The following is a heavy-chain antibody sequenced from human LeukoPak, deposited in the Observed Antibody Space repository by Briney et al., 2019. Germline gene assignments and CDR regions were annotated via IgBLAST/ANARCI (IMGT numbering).Heavy chain of an antibody. CDR1: GYTFTGYY. J-gene: IGHJ6*02. CDR2: INPNSGGI. V-gene: IGHV1-2*02. Sequence: ASVKVSCKASGYTFTGYYMHWVRQAPGQGLEWMGWINPNSGGINYAQKFQGRVTMTRDTSISTAYMELSRLTSDDTAVYYCARWPTYYGMDVWGQGTTVTVSS. CDR3: ARWPTYYGMDV.